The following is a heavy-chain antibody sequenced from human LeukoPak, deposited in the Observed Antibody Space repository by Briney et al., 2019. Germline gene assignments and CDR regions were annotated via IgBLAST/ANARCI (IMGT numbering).Heavy chain of an antibody. CDR1: GFTFNSYA. CDR3: ARGVYYDSSGYYSE. Sequence: GGSLRLSCAASGFTFNSYAMSWVRQAPGKGLEWVSAISGSGGSTYYADSVKGRFTISRDNSKNTLYLQMNSLRAEDTAVYYCARGVYYDSSGYYSEWGQGTLVTVSS. CDR2: ISGSGGST. V-gene: IGHV3-23*01. D-gene: IGHD3-22*01. J-gene: IGHJ4*02.